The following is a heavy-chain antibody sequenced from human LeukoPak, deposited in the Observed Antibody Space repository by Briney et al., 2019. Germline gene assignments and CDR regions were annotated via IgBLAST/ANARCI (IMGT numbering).Heavy chain of an antibody. CDR1: GFTFSSYG. Sequence: PGGSLRLSCVASGFTFSSYGMHWVRQAPGKGLEWVAVISYDGSNKYYADSVKGRFTISRDNSKNTLYLQMNSLRAEDTAVYYCAKDAEGYSYGLDYYDSSGYYYFDYWGQGTLVTVSS. CDR3: AKDAEGYSYGLDYYDSSGYYYFDY. V-gene: IGHV3-30*18. J-gene: IGHJ4*02. CDR2: ISYDGSNK. D-gene: IGHD3-22*01.